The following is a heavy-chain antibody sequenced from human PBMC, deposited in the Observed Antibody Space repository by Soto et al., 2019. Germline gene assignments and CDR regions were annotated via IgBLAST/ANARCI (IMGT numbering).Heavy chain of an antibody. CDR3: ARVRWELLGFDY. CDR1: GGSISSGGYY. CDR2: IHDTGTT. Sequence: QVRLQESGPGLVKPSQTLSLTCTVSGGSISSGGYYWSWIRQYPGKGLEWIGYIHDTGTTYFNPSLKSRLTISLDTSANQFSLQLSSATAADTAVYYCARVRWELLGFDYWGQGTLVTVSS. D-gene: IGHD1-26*01. J-gene: IGHJ4*02. V-gene: IGHV4-31*03.